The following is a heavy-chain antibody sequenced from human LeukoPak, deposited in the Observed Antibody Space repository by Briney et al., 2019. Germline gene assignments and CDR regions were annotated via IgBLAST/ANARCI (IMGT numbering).Heavy chain of an antibody. CDR2: ISSNGGST. V-gene: IGHV3-64*01. CDR1: GFTFSSYA. D-gene: IGHD2/OR15-2a*01. CDR3: ARDKSSIILRASLDY. Sequence: PGGSLRLSCAPSGFTFSSYAMHWVRQAPGKGLEYVSAISSNGGSTYYANSVKGRFTISRDNSKNTLYLQMGSLRAEDMAVYYCARDKSSIILRASLDYWGQGTLVTVSS. J-gene: IGHJ4*02.